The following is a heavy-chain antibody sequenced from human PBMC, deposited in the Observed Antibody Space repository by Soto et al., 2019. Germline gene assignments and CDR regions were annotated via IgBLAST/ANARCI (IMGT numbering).Heavy chain of an antibody. Sequence: SATLPLTCTVSGVSISSSSYYWGLIRQPPGKGLEWIGSIYYSGSTYYNPSLKSRVTISVDTSKNQFSLKLSSVTAADTAVYYFVRHKYHSSGPSAYCGQGTLVTVSS. CDR2: IYYSGST. J-gene: IGHJ4*02. D-gene: IGHD3-22*01. CDR3: VRHKYHSSGPSAY. CDR1: GVSISSSSYY. V-gene: IGHV4-39*01.